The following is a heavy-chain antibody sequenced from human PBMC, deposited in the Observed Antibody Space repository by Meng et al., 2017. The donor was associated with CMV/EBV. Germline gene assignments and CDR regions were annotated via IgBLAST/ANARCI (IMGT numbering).Heavy chain of an antibody. D-gene: IGHD7-27*01. CDR2: IYYSGST. J-gene: IGHJ4*02. V-gene: IGHV4-39*01. CDR3: ARQLGQKTYYFDY. Sequence: SETLSLTCTVSGGSISSSSYYWGWIRQPPGKGLDWIGSIYYSGSTYYNPSLKSRVTISVDTSKNQFSLKLSSVTAADTAVYYCARQLGQKTYYFDYWGQGTLVTVSS. CDR1: GGSISSSSYY.